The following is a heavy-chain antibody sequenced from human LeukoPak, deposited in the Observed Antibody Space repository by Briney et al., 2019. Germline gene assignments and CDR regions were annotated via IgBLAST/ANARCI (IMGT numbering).Heavy chain of an antibody. V-gene: IGHV5-51*01. D-gene: IGHD2-2*01. CDR1: GYSFTNYW. CDR3: ARQGGYCSSTSSYESWFDP. CDR2: IYPGDSDT. J-gene: IGHJ5*02. Sequence: GESLKISRKGSGYSFTNYWIGWVRQIPGKGLEWIGIIYPGDSDTRYSPYFQGQVTISADKSISTAYLQWSSLKAADTAMYYCARQGGYCSSTSSYESWFDPWGQGTLVTVSS.